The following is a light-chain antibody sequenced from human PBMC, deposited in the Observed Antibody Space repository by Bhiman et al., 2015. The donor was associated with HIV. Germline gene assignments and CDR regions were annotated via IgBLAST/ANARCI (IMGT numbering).Light chain of an antibody. CDR2: DVS. Sequence: QSALTQPASVSGSPGQSITISCTGTSSDVGGYDYVSWYQQYPGKAPKLMIYDVSERPSGVSNRFSGSTSGNTASLTISGLQAGDEADYYCCSYAGSNTFLFGGGTKLTVL. CDR3: CSYAGSNTFL. V-gene: IGLV2-14*03. J-gene: IGLJ2*01. CDR1: SSDVGGYDY.